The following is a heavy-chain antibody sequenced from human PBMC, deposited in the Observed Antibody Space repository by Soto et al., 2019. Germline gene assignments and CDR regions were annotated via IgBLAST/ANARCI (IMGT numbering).Heavy chain of an antibody. CDR1: GGSISSYY. CDR3: ARHGSYSYSTSSLDD. Sequence: QVQLQESGPGLVKPSETLSLTCTVSGGSISSYYWSWIRQPPGKGLEWIGYIYYSGSTNYNPSLKGGVTILVDTSKNQVALKLRSVTAADTAVYYCARHGSYSYSTSSLDDWGQGTLVTVSS. V-gene: IGHV4-59*08. CDR2: IYYSGST. J-gene: IGHJ4*02. D-gene: IGHD6-6*01.